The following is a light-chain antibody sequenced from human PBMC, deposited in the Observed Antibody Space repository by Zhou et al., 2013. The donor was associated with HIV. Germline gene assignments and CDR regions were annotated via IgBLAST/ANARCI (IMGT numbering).Light chain of an antibody. V-gene: IGKV3-11*01. CDR3: HQYDHWPPWT. J-gene: IGKJ1*01. CDR2: DAS. Sequence: EIVLTQSPVTLSLSPGERATLSCRASQSVGRYLAWYQHKPGQAPRLLIYDASDRATGIPARFSGSGSGTDFTLTISSLEPEDYAVYYCHQYDHWPPWTFGHGTKVEIK. CDR1: QSVGRY.